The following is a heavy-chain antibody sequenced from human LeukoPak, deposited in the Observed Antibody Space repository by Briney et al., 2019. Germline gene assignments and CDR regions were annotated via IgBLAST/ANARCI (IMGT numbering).Heavy chain of an antibody. J-gene: IGHJ4*02. CDR2: IRYVGSNK. CDR3: AKVSSN. Sequence: GGSXRLSCAASGFTFSSYGVHWVRQAPGKGVEWVAFIRYVGSNKYYADSVKGRFTISRDNSKNTLYLQMNSLRAEDTAVYYCAKVSSNWGQGTLVTVSS. CDR1: GFTFSSYG. D-gene: IGHD2-8*01. V-gene: IGHV3-30*02.